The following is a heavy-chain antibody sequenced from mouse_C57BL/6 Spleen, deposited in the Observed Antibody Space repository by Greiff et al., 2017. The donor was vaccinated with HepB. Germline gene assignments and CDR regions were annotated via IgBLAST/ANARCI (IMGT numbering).Heavy chain of an antibody. J-gene: IGHJ2*01. V-gene: IGHV10-1*01. CDR2: IRSKSNNYAT. CDR1: GFSFNTYA. Sequence: EVHLVESGGGLVQPKGSLKLSCAASGFSFNTYAMNWVRQAPGKGLEWVARIRSKSNNYATYYADSVKDRFTISRDNSERMLYMQMIDVKTEEAAMSYCGRGGAYYFDYWGQGTPLTVSS. CDR3: GRGGAYYFDY.